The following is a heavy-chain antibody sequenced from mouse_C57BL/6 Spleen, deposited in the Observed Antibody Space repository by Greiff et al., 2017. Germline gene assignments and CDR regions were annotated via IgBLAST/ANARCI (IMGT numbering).Heavy chain of an antibody. CDR1: GFTFSSYT. V-gene: IGHV5-9*01. D-gene: IGHD1-1*01. CDR2: ISGGGGNT. Sequence: EVQLVESGGGLVKPGGSLKLSCAASGFTFSSYTMSWVRQTPEKRLEWVATISGGGGNTYYPDSVKGRFTISRDNAKNTLYLQMSSLRSEDTALYYCARRPYYDGSSYWCFDVGGTGTTGTVSS. CDR3: ARRPYYDGSSYWCFDV. J-gene: IGHJ1*03.